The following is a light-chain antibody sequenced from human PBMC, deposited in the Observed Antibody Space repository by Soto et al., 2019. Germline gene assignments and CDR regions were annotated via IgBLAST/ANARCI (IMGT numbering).Light chain of an antibody. CDR3: AAWDDSLNGYV. Sequence: QPVLTQPPSAPGTPGQRVTISCSGSSSNIGSNTVNWYQQLPGTAPKLLIYSNNQRPSGVPDRFSGSKSGTSASLAISGLQSGDEADYYCAAWDDSLNGYVFATGTKLTVL. CDR1: SSNIGSNT. CDR2: SNN. V-gene: IGLV1-44*01. J-gene: IGLJ1*01.